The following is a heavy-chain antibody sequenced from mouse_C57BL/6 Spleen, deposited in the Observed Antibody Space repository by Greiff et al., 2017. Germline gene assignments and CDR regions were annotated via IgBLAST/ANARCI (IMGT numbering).Heavy chain of an antibody. CDR3: ARQSLRITTVVDNDY. V-gene: IGHV1-26*01. Sequence: EVQLQQSGPELVKPGASVKISCKASGYTFTDYYMNWVKQSHGKSLEWIGDINPNNGGTSYNQKFKGKATLTVDKSSSTAYMELRSLTSEDSAVYYCARQSLRITTVVDNDYWGQGTTLTVSS. CDR2: INPNNGGT. J-gene: IGHJ2*01. CDR1: GYTFTDYY. D-gene: IGHD1-1*01.